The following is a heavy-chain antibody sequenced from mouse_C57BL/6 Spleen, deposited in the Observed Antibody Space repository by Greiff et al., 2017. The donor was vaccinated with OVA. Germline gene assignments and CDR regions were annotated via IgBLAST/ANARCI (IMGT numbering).Heavy chain of an antibody. D-gene: IGHD4-1*01. CDR2: IHPNSGST. Sequence: QVQLQQPGAELVKPGASVKLSCKASGYTFTSYWMHWVKQRPGQGLEWIGMIHPNSGSTNYNEKFKSKATLTVDKSSSTAYMQLSSLTSEDSAVYYCARGYWDQYYFDYWGQGTTLTVSS. J-gene: IGHJ2*01. CDR1: GYTFTSYW. V-gene: IGHV1-64*01. CDR3: ARGYWDQYYFDY.